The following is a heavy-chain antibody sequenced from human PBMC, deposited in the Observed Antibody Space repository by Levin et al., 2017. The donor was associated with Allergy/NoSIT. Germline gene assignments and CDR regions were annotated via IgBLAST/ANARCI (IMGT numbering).Heavy chain of an antibody. CDR1: GYTFTGYY. D-gene: IGHD1-1*01. Sequence: GESLKISCKASGYTFTGYYMHWVRQAPGQGLEWMGWINPNSGGTNYAQKFQGRVTMTRDTSISTAYMELSRLRSDDTAVYYCAIESLEDFDYWGQGTLVTVSS. V-gene: IGHV1-2*02. CDR2: INPNSGGT. J-gene: IGHJ4*02. CDR3: AIESLEDFDY.